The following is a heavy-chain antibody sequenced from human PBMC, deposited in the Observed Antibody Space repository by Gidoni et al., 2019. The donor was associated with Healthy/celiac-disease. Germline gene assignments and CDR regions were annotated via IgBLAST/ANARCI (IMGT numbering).Heavy chain of an antibody. V-gene: IGHV3-33*01. CDR2: IWYDGSNK. CDR1: GITFSSYG. D-gene: IGHD3-22*01. J-gene: IGHJ4*02. Sequence: QVQLVESGGGVVQPGRSLRLSCAASGITFSSYGMHWVRQAPGKGLEWVAVIWYDGSNKYYADSVKGRFTISRDNSKNTLYLQMNSLRAEDTAVYYCARDLHYDSSGYYQFDYWGQGTLVTVSS. CDR3: ARDLHYDSSGYYQFDY.